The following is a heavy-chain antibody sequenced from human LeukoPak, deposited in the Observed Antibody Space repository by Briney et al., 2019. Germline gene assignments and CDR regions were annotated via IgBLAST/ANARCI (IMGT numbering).Heavy chain of an antibody. CDR3: ATWYSSSSFNFDY. J-gene: IGHJ4*02. CDR1: GYTFTSYD. D-gene: IGHD6-6*01. V-gene: IGHV1-8*01. CDR2: MNPNSGNT. Sequence: ASVKVSCKASGYTFTSYDINWVRQATGQGLEWMGWMNPNSGNTGYAQKFQGRVTMTRNTSISTAYMELSSLRSEDTAVYYCATWYSSSSFNFDYWGQGTLVTVSS.